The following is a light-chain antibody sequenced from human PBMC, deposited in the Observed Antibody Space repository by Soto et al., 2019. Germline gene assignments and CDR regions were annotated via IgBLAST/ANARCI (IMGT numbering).Light chain of an antibody. CDR3: QLSYSAPYT. Sequence: DIQMTQSPSSLSASVGDRVNITCRASQSIASYLNWYQQKPGKAPKILIYAASTLESGVPSRFRGSTSGADFTLTINILQPEDFATYYCQLSYSAPYTFGQGTKLES. J-gene: IGKJ2*01. CDR1: QSIASY. V-gene: IGKV1-39*01. CDR2: AAS.